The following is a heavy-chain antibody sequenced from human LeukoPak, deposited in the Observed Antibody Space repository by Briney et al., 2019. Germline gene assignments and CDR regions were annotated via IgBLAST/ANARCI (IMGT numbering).Heavy chain of an antibody. CDR3: ASFGRREDGSYSWRPAYLSDY. V-gene: IGHV1-69*04. J-gene: IGHJ4*02. CDR2: IIPIFGIA. CDR1: GGTFSSYA. Sequence: SVKVSCKASGGTFSSYAISWVRQAPGQGLEWMGRIIPIFGIANYAQKFQGRVTITAGKSTSTAYMELSSLRSEDTAVYYCASFGRREDGSYSWRPAYLSDYWGQGTLVTVSS. D-gene: IGHD1-26*01.